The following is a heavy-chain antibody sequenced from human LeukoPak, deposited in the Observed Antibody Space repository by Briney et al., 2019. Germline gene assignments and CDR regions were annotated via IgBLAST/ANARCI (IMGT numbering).Heavy chain of an antibody. Sequence: PGGSLRLSCAASGFTFSRYWMSWVRQAPGKGLEWVANIKQDGSEKYYVDSVKGRFTISRDNAKNSLYLQMNSLRAEDTAVYYCARARRIESYYDFWSGYNYYFDYWGQGTLATVSS. D-gene: IGHD3-3*01. CDR2: IKQDGSEK. CDR1: GFTFSRYW. CDR3: ARARRIESYYDFWSGYNYYFDY. J-gene: IGHJ4*02. V-gene: IGHV3-7*01.